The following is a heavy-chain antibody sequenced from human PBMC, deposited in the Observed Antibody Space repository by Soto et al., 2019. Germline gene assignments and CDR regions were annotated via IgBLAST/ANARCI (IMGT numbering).Heavy chain of an antibody. V-gene: IGHV3-33*01. J-gene: IGHJ6*02. CDR3: ARDVNYYASGSHVSDYYYGMDV. CDR2: IWYDGSNK. CDR1: GFTFSSYG. Sequence: GGSLRLSRAASGFTFSSYGMHWVRQAPGKGLEWVAVIWYDGSNKYYADSVKGRFTISRDNSKNTLYLQMNSLRAEDTAVYYCARDVNYYASGSHVSDYYYGMDVWGQGTTVTVSS. D-gene: IGHD3-10*01.